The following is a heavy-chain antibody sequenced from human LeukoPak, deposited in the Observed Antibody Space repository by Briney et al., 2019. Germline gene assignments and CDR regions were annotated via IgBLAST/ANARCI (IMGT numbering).Heavy chain of an antibody. CDR1: GYSFTTYW. Sequence: GESLKISCKGSGYSFTTYWIGWVRQMPGKGLEWMGIIFPGDSNTTYSPSFQGQVTISADKSISTAYLQWSSLKASDTAMYSCGRPITLGGIIVRFDYWGQGTLVTVSS. D-gene: IGHD3-16*02. CDR3: GRPITLGGIIVRFDY. J-gene: IGHJ4*02. CDR2: IFPGDSNT. V-gene: IGHV5-51*01.